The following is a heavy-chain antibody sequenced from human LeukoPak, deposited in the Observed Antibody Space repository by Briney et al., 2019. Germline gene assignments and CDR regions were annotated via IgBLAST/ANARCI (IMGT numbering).Heavy chain of an antibody. J-gene: IGHJ3*02. V-gene: IGHV1-69*01. CDR3: ARVEDGYNLGAFDI. D-gene: IGHD5-24*01. CDR1: GGTFSSYA. CDR2: IIPIFGTA. Sequence: ASAKVSCKASGGTFSSYAISWVRQAPGQGLEWMGGIIPIFGTANYAQKFQGRVTITADESTSTAYMELSSLRSEDTAVYYCARVEDGYNLGAFDIWGQGTMVTVSS.